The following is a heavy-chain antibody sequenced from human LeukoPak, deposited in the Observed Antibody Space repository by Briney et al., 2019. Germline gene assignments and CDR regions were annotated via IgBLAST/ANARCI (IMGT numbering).Heavy chain of an antibody. CDR1: GGSISSYY. D-gene: IGHD3-10*01. CDR3: AREVPWFGEAGQYYFDY. Sequence: SETLSLTCTVSGGSISSYYWSWIRQPPGKGLEWIGYIYYSGSTNYNPSLKSRVAISVDTSKNQFSLKLSSVTAADTAVYYCAREVPWFGEAGQYYFDYWGQGTLVTVSS. J-gene: IGHJ4*02. V-gene: IGHV4-59*01. CDR2: IYYSGST.